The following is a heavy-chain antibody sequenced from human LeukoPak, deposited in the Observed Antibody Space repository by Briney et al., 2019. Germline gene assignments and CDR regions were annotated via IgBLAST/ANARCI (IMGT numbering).Heavy chain of an antibody. Sequence: GSLRLSCAASGFTFSSYWMTWVRQPPGKGLEWIGEINHSGSTNYNPSLKSRVTISVDTSKNQFSLKLSSVTAADTAVYYCARMVRIAVAGTFPYYFDYWGQGTLVTVSS. CDR3: ARMVRIAVAGTFPYYFDY. CDR1: GFTFSSYW. J-gene: IGHJ4*02. D-gene: IGHD6-19*01. CDR2: INHSGST. V-gene: IGHV4-34*01.